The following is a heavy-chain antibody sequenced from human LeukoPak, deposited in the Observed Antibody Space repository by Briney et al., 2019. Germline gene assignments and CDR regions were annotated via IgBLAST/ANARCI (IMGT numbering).Heavy chain of an antibody. D-gene: IGHD6-19*01. Sequence: SETLSLTCTVSGYSISSGYYWGWIRQPPGKGLEWIGSIYHSGSTYYNPSLKSRVTISVDTSKNQFSLKLSSVTAADTAVYYCARGNDSSGWYYYYYYMDVWGKGTTVTVSS. CDR2: IYHSGST. V-gene: IGHV4-38-2*02. J-gene: IGHJ6*03. CDR1: GYSISSGYY. CDR3: ARGNDSSGWYYYYYYMDV.